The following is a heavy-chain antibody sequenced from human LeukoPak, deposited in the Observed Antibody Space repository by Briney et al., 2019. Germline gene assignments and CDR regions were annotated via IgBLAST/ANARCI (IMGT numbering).Heavy chain of an antibody. V-gene: IGHV3-23*01. Sequence: GGSLRLPCAASGFTFSNYGMNWVRQAPGKGLEWVSTISGGGGSTYYADSVKGRFTISRDNSKNTLYLQMNSLRAEDTAIYYCAKSSGGSYSWFDPWGQGTLVTVSS. CDR2: ISGGGGST. CDR3: AKSSGGSYSWFDP. CDR1: GFTFSNYG. J-gene: IGHJ5*02. D-gene: IGHD2-15*01.